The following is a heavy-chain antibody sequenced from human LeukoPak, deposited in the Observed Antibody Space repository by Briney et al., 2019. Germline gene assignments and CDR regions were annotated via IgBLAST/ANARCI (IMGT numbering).Heavy chain of an antibody. V-gene: IGHV3-74*01. CDR3: AREEHRLAEAGTSAFDL. Sequence: PGGSLRLSCVASGFTFSENWMHWVRQAPRKGLAWVSHINRDGGLTNYADSVKGRFTISRDNARNTVYLQMSSLRVEDTAIYFCAREEHRLAEAGTSAFDLGGQGTLVTVSP. CDR1: GFTFSENW. D-gene: IGHD6-13*01. CDR2: INRDGGLT. J-gene: IGHJ3*01.